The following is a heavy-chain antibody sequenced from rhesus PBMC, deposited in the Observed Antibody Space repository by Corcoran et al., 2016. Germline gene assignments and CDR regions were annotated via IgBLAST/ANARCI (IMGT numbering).Heavy chain of an antibody. Sequence: QVTLKESGPALVKPTQTLTLTYTFSGFSISTTGTGVGLLRQPPGKGLEWLASIYWNNSKYYSTSLKSRLTISKDNSKNQVVLTMTNMDPVDTATYYCARVRDTIDDAFDYWGQGLRVTVSS. CDR3: ARVRDTIDDAFDY. CDR2: IYWNNSK. J-gene: IGHJ3*01. CDR1: GFSISTTGTG. V-gene: IGHV2-95*01. D-gene: IGHD5-42*01.